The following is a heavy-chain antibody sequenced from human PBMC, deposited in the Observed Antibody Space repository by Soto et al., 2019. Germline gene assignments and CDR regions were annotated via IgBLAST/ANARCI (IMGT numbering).Heavy chain of an antibody. CDR3: ARGGHVVVVTAALDY. D-gene: IGHD2-21*02. V-gene: IGHV1-46*01. J-gene: IGHJ4*02. CDR2: VNPSGGHT. CDR1: GDTFTEYY. Sequence: QVQLMQSGAEVKKPGASVKVSCKASGDTFTEYYIHWVRQAPGQGLEWMGTVNPSGGHTTYAQHFLGRVTMTRATSTSTLYMVLTRLTSEDTAVYYWARGGHVVVVTAALDYWGQGTLVTVSS.